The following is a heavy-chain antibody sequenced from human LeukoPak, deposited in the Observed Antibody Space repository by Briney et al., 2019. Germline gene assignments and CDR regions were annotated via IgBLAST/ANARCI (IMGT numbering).Heavy chain of an antibody. J-gene: IGHJ6*03. V-gene: IGHV1-18*01. CDR2: ISAYNGNT. CDR1: GYTFTSYG. Sequence: SVKVSCKASGYTFTSYGISWVRQAPGQGLEWMAWISAYNGNTNYAQNLQGRFTMTTETSTSTAYTELRSLRSDDTAVYYCARVIPYYYYYMDVWGKGTTVTVSS. D-gene: IGHD2-2*02. CDR3: ARVIPYYYYYMDV.